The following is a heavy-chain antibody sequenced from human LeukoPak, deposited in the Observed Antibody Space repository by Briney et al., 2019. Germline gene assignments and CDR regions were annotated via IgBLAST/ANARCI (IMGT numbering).Heavy chain of an antibody. CDR1: GGSFSGYY. CDR3: ARGPIVATIRVYYFDY. V-gene: IGHV4-34*01. J-gene: IGHJ4*02. D-gene: IGHD5-12*01. Sequence: SETLSLTCAVYGGSFSGYYWSWIRQPPGKGLEWIGEINHSGSTNYNPSLKSRVTISVDTSKNQFSLKLSSVTAADTAVYYCARGPIVATIRVYYFDYWGQGTLVTVSS. CDR2: INHSGST.